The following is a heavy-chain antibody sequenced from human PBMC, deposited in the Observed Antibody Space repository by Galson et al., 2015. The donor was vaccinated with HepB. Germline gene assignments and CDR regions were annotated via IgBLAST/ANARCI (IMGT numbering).Heavy chain of an antibody. J-gene: IGHJ4*02. Sequence: SLRLSCADSGFVSSNFGMHWVRQAPGKGLEWVALISFDGRNKYYADSVKGRFTISRDTSKNTLYLQMGSLRPDDMAVYFCAILWGLWSGYKFDSWGQGTLVTVSS. CDR1: GFVSSNFG. D-gene: IGHD3-3*01. CDR2: ISFDGRNK. CDR3: AILWGLWSGYKFDS. V-gene: IGHV3-30*03.